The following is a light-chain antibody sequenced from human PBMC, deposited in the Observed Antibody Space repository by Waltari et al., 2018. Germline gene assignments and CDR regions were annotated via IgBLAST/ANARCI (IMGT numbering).Light chain of an antibody. Sequence: QSVLTQSPSATGSPGQSVTISCTGTNSDVVAYTHLSWYQQHPGKVPKLLSYEVTKRPSGVPDRFSGSKSGNTASLTVSGLQADDEADYYCSSYAHNNHFVFGTGTKVTVL. CDR1: NSDVVAYTH. J-gene: IGLJ1*01. V-gene: IGLV2-8*01. CDR2: EVT. CDR3: SSYAHNNHFV.